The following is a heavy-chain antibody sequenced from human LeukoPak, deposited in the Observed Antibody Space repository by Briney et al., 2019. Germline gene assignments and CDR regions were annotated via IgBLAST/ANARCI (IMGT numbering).Heavy chain of an antibody. CDR1: GFTFSTYG. Sequence: GGSLRLSCAASGFTFSTYGMHWVRQAPGKGLEWLTDIWYDGSNKYYTDSVKGRFTISRDNSKNTLYLQMNSLRAEDTAVYYCAKECYDRSGYCFDYWGQGTLVTVSS. V-gene: IGHV3-33*06. D-gene: IGHD3-22*01. CDR2: IWYDGSNK. CDR3: AKECYDRSGYCFDY. J-gene: IGHJ4*02.